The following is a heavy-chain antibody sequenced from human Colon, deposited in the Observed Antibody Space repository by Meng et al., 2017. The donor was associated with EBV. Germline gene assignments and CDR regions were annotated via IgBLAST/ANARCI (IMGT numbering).Heavy chain of an antibody. Sequence: EVHLGESGGGWVQPGGSLGLSCVASGFTFSSYAMDWVRQAPGKGLEWVSAITDDGSIKYYADSVEGRFTISRDNSKTTLYLQMSSLRAEDTAVYYCAKDRSRSLVVVRMYYFDYWGQGTLVTVSS. D-gene: IGHD3-22*01. CDR2: ITDDGSIK. V-gene: IGHV3-23*04. CDR3: AKDRSRSLVVVRMYYFDY. J-gene: IGHJ4*02. CDR1: GFTFSSYA.